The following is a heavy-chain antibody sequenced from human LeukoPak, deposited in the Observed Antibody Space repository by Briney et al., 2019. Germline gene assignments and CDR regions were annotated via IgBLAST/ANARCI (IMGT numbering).Heavy chain of an antibody. CDR1: GCTFSSYS. CDR3: ARDYYDTGGYYYVDY. Sequence: TGGSLRPSCAASGCTFSSYSMNWVRQAPGKGLEWISYISISSSTMYYADSVKGRFTISRDNAKNSLYLQMNSLRDEDTAVYYCARDYYDTGGYYYVDYWGQGTLVTVSS. CDR2: ISISSSTM. J-gene: IGHJ4*02. D-gene: IGHD3-22*01. V-gene: IGHV3-48*02.